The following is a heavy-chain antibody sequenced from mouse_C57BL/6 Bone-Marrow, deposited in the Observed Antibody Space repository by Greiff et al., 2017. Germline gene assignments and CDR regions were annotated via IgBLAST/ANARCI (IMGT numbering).Heavy chain of an antibody. CDR3: TKGTGTWRYFDV. D-gene: IGHD4-1*01. CDR1: GFNIKDDY. CDR2: IDPENGDT. Sequence: EVQLQQSGAELVRPGASVKLSCTASGFNIKDDYMHWVKQRPEQGLEWIGWIDPENGDTENASKFQGKATITADTSSNTAYLTLSSLTSEDTAVYYCTKGTGTWRYFDVWGTGTTVTVSS. J-gene: IGHJ1*03. V-gene: IGHV14-4*01.